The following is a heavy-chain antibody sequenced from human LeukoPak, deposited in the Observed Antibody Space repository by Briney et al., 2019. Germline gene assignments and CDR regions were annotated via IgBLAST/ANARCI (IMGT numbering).Heavy chain of an antibody. V-gene: IGHV4-34*01. CDR2: INHSGST. CDR1: GGSFGGYY. CDR3: ARGGDGVKY. D-gene: IGHD3-10*01. Sequence: SETLSLTCAVYGGSFGGYYWSWIRQPPGKGLEWIGEINHSGSTNYNPSLKSRVTISVDTSKNQFSLKLSSVTAADTAVYYCARGGDGVKYWGQGTLVTVSS. J-gene: IGHJ4*02.